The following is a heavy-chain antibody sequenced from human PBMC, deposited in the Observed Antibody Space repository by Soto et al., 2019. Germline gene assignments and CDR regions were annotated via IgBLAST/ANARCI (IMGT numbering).Heavy chain of an antibody. CDR2: ISSSSSYI. CDR3: ARDRVLDSSGWYYFDY. CDR1: GFTFSSYS. Sequence: VPLVESGGGLVKPGGSLRLSCAASGFTFSSYSMNWVRQAPGKGLEWVSSISSSSSYIYYADSVKGRFTISRDNAKNSLYLQMNSLRAEDTAVYYCARDRVLDSSGWYYFDYWGQGTLVTVSS. D-gene: IGHD6-19*01. J-gene: IGHJ4*02. V-gene: IGHV3-21*01.